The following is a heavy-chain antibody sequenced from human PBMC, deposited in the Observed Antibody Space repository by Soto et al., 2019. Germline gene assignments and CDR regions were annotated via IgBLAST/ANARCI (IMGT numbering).Heavy chain of an antibody. D-gene: IGHD2-15*01. J-gene: IGHJ4*02. CDR1: GDTFPTFG. CDR3: AREYCSGSSCYGVDH. V-gene: IGHV1-18*01. Sequence: GPEVKMPGASVKVSCKASGDTFPTFGISWVRQAPGQGLEWMGWISGNKGNTKYAQKFQDRVIMTADTSTTTAYMELRRLSSDDTAVYFCAREYCSGSSCYGVDHWGQGTLVTVSP. CDR2: ISGNKGNT.